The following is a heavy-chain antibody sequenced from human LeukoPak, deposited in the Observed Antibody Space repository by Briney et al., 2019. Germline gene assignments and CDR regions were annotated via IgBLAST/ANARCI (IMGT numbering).Heavy chain of an antibody. CDR2: IYSGGST. D-gene: IGHD6-13*01. J-gene: IGHJ4*02. CDR3: AVRGYSSSWYSGTRFDY. V-gene: IGHV3-53*01. Sequence: PGGSLRLSCAASGFTVSSKYMSWVRQAPGKGLEWVSVIYSGGSTYYADSVKGRFTISRDNSKNTLYLQMNSLRAEDTAVYYRAVRGYSSSWYSGTRFDYWGQGTLVTVSS. CDR1: GFTVSSKY.